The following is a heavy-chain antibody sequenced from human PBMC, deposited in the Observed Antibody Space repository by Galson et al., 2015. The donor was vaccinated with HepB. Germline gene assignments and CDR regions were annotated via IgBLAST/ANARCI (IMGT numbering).Heavy chain of an antibody. V-gene: IGHV4-34*01. D-gene: IGHD2-2*01. Sequence: TLSLTCAVYGGSFSGYYWSWIRQPPGKGLEWIGEINHSGSTNYNPSLKSRVTISVDTSKNQFSLKLSSVTAADTAVYYCARGVGYCSSTSCYLPYYYYYYMDVWGKGTTVTVSS. J-gene: IGHJ6*03. CDR2: INHSGST. CDR3: ARGVGYCSSTSCYLPYYYYYYMDV. CDR1: GGSFSGYY.